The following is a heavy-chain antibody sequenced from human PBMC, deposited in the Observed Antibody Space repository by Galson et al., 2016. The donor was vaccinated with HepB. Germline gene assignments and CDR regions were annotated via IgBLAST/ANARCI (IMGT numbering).Heavy chain of an antibody. D-gene: IGHD2-21*02. CDR2: IRSKANSYAT. CDR3: ASVTSSTYYYYGMGV. CDR1: GFTFSGSA. V-gene: IGHV3-73*01. Sequence: SLRLSCAASGFTFSGSAMHWVRQASGKGLEWVGRIRSKANSYATAYAASVKGRFTISRDNSKNSLYLRMNSLRAEDTAVYFCASVTSSTYYYYGMGVWGQGTTVTVSS. J-gene: IGHJ6*02.